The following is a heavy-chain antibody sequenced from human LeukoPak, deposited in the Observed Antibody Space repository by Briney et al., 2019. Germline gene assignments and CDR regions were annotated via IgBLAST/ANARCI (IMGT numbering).Heavy chain of an antibody. CDR2: ISSSGNTI. CDR3: ARLLATNLDY. CDR1: GFAFRDYY. J-gene: IGHJ4*02. D-gene: IGHD1-1*01. V-gene: IGHV3-11*01. Sequence: PGGSLRLSCAASGFAFRDYYMTWIRQAPGKGLEFISYISSSGNTIHYVDSVKGRFTISRDNAKNSLFLQINSLRVEDTAVYYCARLLATNLDYWGQGTLVSVSS.